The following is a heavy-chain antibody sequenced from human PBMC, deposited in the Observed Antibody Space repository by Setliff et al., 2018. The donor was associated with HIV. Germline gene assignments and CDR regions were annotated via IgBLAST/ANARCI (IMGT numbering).Heavy chain of an antibody. CDR1: GYTFTSYA. Sequence: GASVKVSCKASGYTFTSYAMHWVRQAPGQRLEWMGWINAGNGNTKYSQKFQGRVTITRDTSASTAYMELSSLRSEDTSVYYCESGVFVRGGRESGSAFDIWGQGTMVTVSS. CDR3: ESGVFVRGGRESGSAFDI. V-gene: IGHV1-3*01. CDR2: INAGNGNT. D-gene: IGHD2-8*01. J-gene: IGHJ3*02.